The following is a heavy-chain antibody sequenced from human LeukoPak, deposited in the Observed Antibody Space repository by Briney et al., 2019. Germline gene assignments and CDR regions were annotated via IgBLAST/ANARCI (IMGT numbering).Heavy chain of an antibody. CDR2: IRYDGSNK. J-gene: IGHJ3*02. CDR3: AKDGGGRRDAFDI. Sequence: PGGSLRLSCAASGFTFSSYGMHWVRQAPGKGLEWVAFIRYDGSNKYYADSVKGRFTISRDNSKNTLYLQMNSLRAEDTAVYYCAKDGGGRRDAFDIWGQGTMVTVSS. CDR1: GFTFSSYG. D-gene: IGHD1-26*01. V-gene: IGHV3-30*02.